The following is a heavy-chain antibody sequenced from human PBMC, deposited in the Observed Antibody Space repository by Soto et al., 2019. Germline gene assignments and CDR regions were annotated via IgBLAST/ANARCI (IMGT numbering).Heavy chain of an antibody. V-gene: IGHV3-9*01. Sequence: PGGSLRLSCAASGFTFDDYAMHWVRQAPGKGLEWVSGISWNSGSIGYADSVKGRFTISRDNAKNSLYLQMNSLRAEDTALYYCAKETIVATTYYYYGMDVWGQGTTVTVS. CDR2: ISWNSGSI. D-gene: IGHD5-12*01. CDR3: AKETIVATTYYYYGMDV. CDR1: GFTFDDYA. J-gene: IGHJ6*02.